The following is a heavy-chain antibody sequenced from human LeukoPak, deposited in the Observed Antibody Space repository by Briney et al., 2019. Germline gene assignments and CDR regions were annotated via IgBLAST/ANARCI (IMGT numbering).Heavy chain of an antibody. CDR2: INPNSGGT. V-gene: IGHV1-2*02. CDR3: ASVYYDSSGYYRDY. CDR1: GYTFTGYY. D-gene: IGHD3-22*01. J-gene: IGHJ4*02. Sequence: ASVKVSCKASGYTFTGYYMHWVRQAPGQGLEWMGWINPNSGGTNYAQKFQGRVTMTRDTSISTAYMELSRLRSDDTAVYYCASVYYDSSGYYRDYWGQGTLVTVSS.